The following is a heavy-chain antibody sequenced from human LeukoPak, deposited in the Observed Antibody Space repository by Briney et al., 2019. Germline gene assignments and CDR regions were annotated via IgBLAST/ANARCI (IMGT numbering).Heavy chain of an antibody. V-gene: IGHV3-48*03. CDR1: GFTFSSYE. CDR2: ISSSGSTI. J-gene: IGHJ6*04. D-gene: IGHD3-10*02. Sequence: GGSLRLSCAASGFTFSSYEMNWVRQAPGKSLEWVSYISSSGSTIYYADSVKGRFTISRDNAKNSLYLQMNSLRAEDTAVYYCAELGITMIGGVWGKGTTVTVSS. CDR3: AELGITMIGGV.